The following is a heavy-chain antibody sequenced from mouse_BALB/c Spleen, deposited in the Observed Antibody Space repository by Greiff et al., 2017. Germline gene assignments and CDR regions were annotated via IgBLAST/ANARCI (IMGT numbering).Heavy chain of an antibody. CDR2: IRSKSNNYAT. V-gene: IGHV10-1*02. D-gene: IGHD1-1*02. J-gene: IGHJ1*01. CDR3: VRGGYWYFDV. CDR1: GFTFNTYA. Sequence: EVQLVESGGGLVQPKGSLKLSCAASGFTFNTYAMNWVRQAPGKGLEWVARIRSKSNNYATYYADSVKDRFTISRDDSQSMLYLQMNNLKTEDTAMYYCVRGGYWYFDVWGAGTTVTVSS.